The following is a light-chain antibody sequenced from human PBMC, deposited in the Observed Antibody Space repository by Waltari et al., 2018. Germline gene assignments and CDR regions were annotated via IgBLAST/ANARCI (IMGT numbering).Light chain of an antibody. J-gene: IGKJ1*01. CDR1: QSVSRT. CDR2: DAS. Sequence: EIVLTQSPGTLPLSPGDRATLSCRASQSVSRTLAWYQQKPGQAPRLLIYDASSRATGIPDRFSGSGSGTDFSLTISRLEPEDFAVYYCQKYGTLPATFGQGTKVEIK. V-gene: IGKV3-20*01. CDR3: QKYGTLPAT.